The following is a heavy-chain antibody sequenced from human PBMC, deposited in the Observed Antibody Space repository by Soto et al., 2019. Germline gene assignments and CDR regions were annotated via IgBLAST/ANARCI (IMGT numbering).Heavy chain of an antibody. CDR1: GFTFSSYA. CDR3: AKDRVDYGDYRGLDY. J-gene: IGHJ4*02. CDR2: ISGSGTNR. Sequence: EVQLLESGGGLVQPGGSLRLSCPASGFTFSSYAMTWFRQPPGKGLEWVSAISGSGTNRYYADSVKGRFTISRDNSKNTLYLQMNSLRAEDTAVYYCAKDRVDYGDYRGLDYWGQGTLVTVSS. V-gene: IGHV3-23*01. D-gene: IGHD4-17*01.